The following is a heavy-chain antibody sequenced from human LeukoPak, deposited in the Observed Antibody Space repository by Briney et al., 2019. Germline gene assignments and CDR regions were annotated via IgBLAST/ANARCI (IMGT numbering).Heavy chain of an antibody. J-gene: IGHJ6*03. CDR2: ISYDGSNK. CDR1: GFTFSSYA. Sequence: GGSLRLSCAASGFTFSSYAMHWVRQAPGKGLEWVAVISYDGSNKYYADSVKGRFTITRDNSKNTLYLQMNSLRAEDTAVYYCAKDVAGDHPFDYYMDVWGKGTTVTVSS. D-gene: IGHD6-19*01. V-gene: IGHV3-30-3*01. CDR3: AKDVAGDHPFDYYMDV.